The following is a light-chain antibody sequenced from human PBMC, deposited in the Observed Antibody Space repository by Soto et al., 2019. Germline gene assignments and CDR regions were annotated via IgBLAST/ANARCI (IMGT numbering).Light chain of an antibody. V-gene: IGKV3-15*01. CDR1: QSVRTK. CDR3: QQYNRWPQIT. CDR2: GSS. Sequence: EIVMTQSPDILSVSPGEGATLSCRASQSVRTKLAWYQQKAGQAPRLLIYGSSTRATGIPDRFSGSGSETQYTLTISCLQSEDLAVYYCQQYNRWPQITFGQGTRLVIK. J-gene: IGKJ5*01.